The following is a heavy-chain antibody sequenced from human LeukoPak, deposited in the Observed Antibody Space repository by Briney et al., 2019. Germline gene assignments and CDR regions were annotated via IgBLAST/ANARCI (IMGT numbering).Heavy chain of an antibody. Sequence: GGSLRLSCAASGFTFSSYAMSWVRQAPGKGLGWVSAISGSGGSTYYADSVKGRFTISRDNSKNTLYLQMNSLRAEDTAVYYCAKRRGYSYGYYFDYWGQGTLVTVSS. CDR3: AKRRGYSYGYYFDY. D-gene: IGHD5-18*01. CDR1: GFTFSSYA. CDR2: ISGSGGST. V-gene: IGHV3-23*01. J-gene: IGHJ4*02.